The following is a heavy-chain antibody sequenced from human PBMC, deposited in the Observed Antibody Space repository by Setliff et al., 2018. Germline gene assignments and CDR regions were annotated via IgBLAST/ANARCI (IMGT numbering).Heavy chain of an antibody. J-gene: IGHJ3*02. CDR1: GGSISGYY. V-gene: IGHV4-4*08. D-gene: IGHD1-1*01. CDR2: IYTRGST. CDR3: ARGGGRIRQLGATGVHTFDI. Sequence: SETLSLTCSVSGGSISGYYWSWIRQPPGKGLEWIGYIYTRGSTNYNPSLQSRVTISVDTAKKQFSLKLNSVTAADTAIYYCARGGGRIRQLGATGVHTFDIRGQGTMVTVSS.